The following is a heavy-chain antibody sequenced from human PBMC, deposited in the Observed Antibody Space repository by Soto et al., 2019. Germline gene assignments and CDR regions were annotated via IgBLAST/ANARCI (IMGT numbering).Heavy chain of an antibody. V-gene: IGHV3-53*04. CDR3: ARDLGYSYGYGYYGMDV. Sequence: PGGSLRLSCAASGFTVSSNYMSWVRQAPGKGLEWVSVIYSGGSTYYADSVKGRFTISRHNSKNTLYLQMNSLRAEDTAVYYCARDLGYSYGYGYYGMDVWGQGTTVTVSS. CDR2: IYSGGST. CDR1: GFTVSSNY. J-gene: IGHJ6*02. D-gene: IGHD5-18*01.